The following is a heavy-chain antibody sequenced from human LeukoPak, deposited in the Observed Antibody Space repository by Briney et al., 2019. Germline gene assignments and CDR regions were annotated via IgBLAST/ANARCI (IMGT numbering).Heavy chain of an antibody. CDR2: INWNGSST. D-gene: IGHD5-24*01. CDR1: GFTFDDYG. J-gene: IGHJ3*02. CDR3: ARGKDGYNFHAFDI. V-gene: IGHV3-20*04. Sequence: GGSLRLSCAASGFTFDDYGMSWVRQAPGKGLEWVSGINWNGSSTGYADSVKGRFTISRDNAKNSLYLQMNSLRAEDTALYYCARGKDGYNFHAFDIWGQGTMVTVSS.